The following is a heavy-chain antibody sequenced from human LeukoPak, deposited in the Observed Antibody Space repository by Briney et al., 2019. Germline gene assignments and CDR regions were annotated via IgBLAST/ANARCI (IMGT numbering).Heavy chain of an antibody. CDR2: ISGSAGNT. V-gene: IGHV3-23*01. Sequence: GGSLRLSHSASGFTLSGLAMKCVRQAPGKGLEWVSVISGSAGNTNYADSVKGRFTISRDNSQNTVYLQMNSLRADNTALYYCAKLNSSGWRPVDYWGQGTLVTVSS. J-gene: IGHJ4*02. D-gene: IGHD6-19*01. CDR3: AKLNSSGWRPVDY. CDR1: GFTLSGLA.